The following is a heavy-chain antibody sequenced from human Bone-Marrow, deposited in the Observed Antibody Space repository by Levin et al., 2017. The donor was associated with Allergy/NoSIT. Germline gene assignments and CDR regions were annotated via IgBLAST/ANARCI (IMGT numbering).Heavy chain of an antibody. CDR1: GFTFSTYA. D-gene: IGHD3-10*01. J-gene: IGHJ3*02. CDR2: ITGSGGTT. V-gene: IGHV3-23*01. CDR3: ANFFPRGGGAFDI. Sequence: GGSLRLSCAASGFTFSTYAMSWVRQDPGKGLEWVSAITGSGGTTYYADSVKGRFTISRDNSKNTLYLQMNSLRAEDTAVYYCANFFPRGGGAFDIWGQGTMVTVSS.